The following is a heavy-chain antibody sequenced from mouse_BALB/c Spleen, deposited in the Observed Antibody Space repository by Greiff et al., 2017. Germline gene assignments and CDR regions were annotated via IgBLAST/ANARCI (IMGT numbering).Heavy chain of an antibody. Sequence: QVHVKQSGPGLVQPSQSLSITCTVSGFSLTSYGVHWVRQSPGKGLEWLGVIWSGGSTDYNAAFISRLSISKDNSKSQVFFKMNSLQANDTAIYYCARNYGTYYAMDYWGQGTSVTVSS. J-gene: IGHJ4*01. D-gene: IGHD1-2*01. CDR2: IWSGGST. CDR3: ARNYGTYYAMDY. CDR1: GFSLTSYG. V-gene: IGHV2-2*02.